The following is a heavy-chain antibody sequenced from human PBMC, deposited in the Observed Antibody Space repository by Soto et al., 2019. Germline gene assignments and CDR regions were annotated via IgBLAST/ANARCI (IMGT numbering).Heavy chain of an antibody. Sequence: GGSLRLSCAASGFTFSNAWMNWVRQAPGKGLEWVGRIKSKTDGGTTDYAAPVKGRFTISRDDSKNTLYLQMNSLKTEDTAVYYCTTGPDYDFWSGGYYYGMDVWGQGTTVTVSS. V-gene: IGHV3-15*07. CDR2: IKSKTDGGTT. CDR1: GFTFSNAW. D-gene: IGHD3-3*01. J-gene: IGHJ6*02. CDR3: TTGPDYDFWSGGYYYGMDV.